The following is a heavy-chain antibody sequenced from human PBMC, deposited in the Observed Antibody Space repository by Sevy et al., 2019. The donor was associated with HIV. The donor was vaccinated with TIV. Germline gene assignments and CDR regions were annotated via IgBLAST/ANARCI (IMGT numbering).Heavy chain of an antibody. CDR2: ITSSGSTI. J-gene: IGHJ4*02. D-gene: IGHD2-15*01. Sequence: GGSLRLSCAASGFTFSSYEMNWVRQAPGKGLEWVSYITSSGSTIYYADSVKGRFTISRDNTKNSLYLQMNTLRVEDTSFYYCAGEVLGGFHTSFDSWGQGTLVTVSS. CDR1: GFTFSSYE. V-gene: IGHV3-48*03. CDR3: AGEVLGGFHTSFDS.